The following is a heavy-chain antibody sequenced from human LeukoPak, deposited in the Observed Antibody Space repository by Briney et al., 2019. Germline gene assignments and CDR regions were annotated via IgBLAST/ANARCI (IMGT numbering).Heavy chain of an antibody. Sequence: GGPLRSPFPALGSPSVSHTRNWVRQAPGKGRKGVSSITSSGSNTYYADSVKGRFTISRDNAKNSLYLQMNSLRVEDTAVYYCASWVGVTPLDYWGQGTLVTVSS. D-gene: IGHD1-26*01. V-gene: IGHV3-21*01. CDR3: ASWVGVTPLDY. CDR2: ITSSGSNT. J-gene: IGHJ4*02. CDR1: GSPSVSHT.